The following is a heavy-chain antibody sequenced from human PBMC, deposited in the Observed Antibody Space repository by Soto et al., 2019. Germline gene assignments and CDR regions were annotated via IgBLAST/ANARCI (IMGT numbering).Heavy chain of an antibody. V-gene: IGHV4-59*01. CDR2: IYYSGST. CDR3: AGRKDAGTSRRRAFDI. D-gene: IGHD1-1*01. J-gene: IGHJ3*02. CDR1: GGSISSYY. Sequence: QVQLQESGPGLVKPSETLSLTCTFSGGSISSYYWSWIRQPPGKGVEWIGFIYYSGSTNYNPPLKSRVTISVDTSRNEFSLKLSSVTAADTAVYYGAGRKDAGTSRRRAFDIWGQGTMVTVSS.